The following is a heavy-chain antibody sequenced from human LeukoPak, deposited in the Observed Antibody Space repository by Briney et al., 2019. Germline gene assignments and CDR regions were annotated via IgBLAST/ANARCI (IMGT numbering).Heavy chain of an antibody. CDR2: IRHDGSNK. CDR1: GFTFSSYA. CDR3: AKAGGPYYYDSSGYPAFDY. Sequence: GGSLRLSCAASGFTFSSYAMSWVRQAPGKGLEWVAFIRHDGSNKYYADSVKGRFTISRDNSKNTLYLQMNSLRAEDTAVYYCAKAGGPYYYDSSGYPAFDYWGQGTLVAVSS. D-gene: IGHD3-22*01. J-gene: IGHJ4*02. V-gene: IGHV3-30*02.